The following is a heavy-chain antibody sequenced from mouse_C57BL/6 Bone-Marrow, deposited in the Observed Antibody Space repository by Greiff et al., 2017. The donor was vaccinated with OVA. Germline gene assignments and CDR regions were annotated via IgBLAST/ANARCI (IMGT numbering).Heavy chain of an antibody. J-gene: IGHJ4*01. CDR3: TRDGYYAMDY. D-gene: IGHD2-3*01. CDR1: GFTFSSYA. V-gene: IGHV5-9-1*02. Sequence: EVQRVESGEGLVKPGGSLKLSCAASGFTFSSYAMSWVRQTPEKRLEWVAYISSGGDYIYYADTVKGRFPFSRDNARNTLYLQMSSLKSEDTAMYYSTRDGYYAMDYWGQGTSVTVSS. CDR2: ISSGGDYI.